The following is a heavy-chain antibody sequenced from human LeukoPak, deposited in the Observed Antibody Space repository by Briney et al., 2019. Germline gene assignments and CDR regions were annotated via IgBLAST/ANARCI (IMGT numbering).Heavy chain of an antibody. CDR3: ARVGRTPTVTPRWGYYGMDV. J-gene: IGHJ6*02. CDR1: GGSISSYY. V-gene: IGHV4-59*01. D-gene: IGHD4-17*01. CDR2: IYYSGGT. Sequence: SETLSLTCTVSGGSISSYYWSWIRQPPGKGLEWIGYIYYSGGTNYNPSLKSRVTISVDTSKNQFSLKLSSVTAADTAVYYCARVGRTPTVTPRWGYYGMDVWGQGTTVTVSS.